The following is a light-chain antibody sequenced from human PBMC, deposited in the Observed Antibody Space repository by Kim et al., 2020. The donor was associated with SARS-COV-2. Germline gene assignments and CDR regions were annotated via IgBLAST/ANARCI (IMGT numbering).Light chain of an antibody. V-gene: IGKV1-5*03. J-gene: IGKJ1*01. Sequence: DLQMTQSPSTLSASVGDRVTITCRASQSISSWLAWYQQKPGKAPQLLICKASSLESGVPSRFSGSGSGTEFTLTISSLQPDDFATYYCQQYNSYWTFGQGTKVDIK. CDR1: QSISSW. CDR2: KAS. CDR3: QQYNSYWT.